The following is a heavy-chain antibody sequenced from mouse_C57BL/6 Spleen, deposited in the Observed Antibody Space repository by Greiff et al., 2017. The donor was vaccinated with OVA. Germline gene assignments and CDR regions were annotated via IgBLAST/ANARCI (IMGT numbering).Heavy chain of an antibody. V-gene: IGHV1-82*01. J-gene: IGHJ4*01. Sequence: VQLQQSGPELVKPGASVKISCKASGYAFSSSCMNWVKQRPGKGLEWIGRIYPGDGDTNYNGKFKGKATLTADKSSSTAYMQLSSLTSEDSAVYFCARGGDGNGAMDYWGQGTSVTVSS. CDR2: IYPGDGDT. D-gene: IGHD2-1*01. CDR1: GYAFSSSC. CDR3: ARGGDGNGAMDY.